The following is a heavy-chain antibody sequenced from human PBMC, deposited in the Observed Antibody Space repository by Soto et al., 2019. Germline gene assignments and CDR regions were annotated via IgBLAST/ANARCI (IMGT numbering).Heavy chain of an antibody. CDR3: ARIYVTEVGWFDP. CDR2: INAGNGNT. J-gene: IGHJ5*02. V-gene: IGHV1-3*01. Sequence: ASVKVSCKASGYTFTSYAMHWVRQAPGQRLEWMRWINAGNGNTKYSQKFQGRVTITRDTSASTAYMELSSLRSEDTAVYHCARIYVTEVGWFDPWGQGTLVTVSS. D-gene: IGHD5-12*01. CDR1: GYTFTSYA.